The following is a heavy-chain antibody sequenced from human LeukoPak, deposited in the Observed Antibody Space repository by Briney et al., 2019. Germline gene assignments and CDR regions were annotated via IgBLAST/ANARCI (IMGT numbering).Heavy chain of an antibody. CDR3: ARVRRQVGSRWFDS. D-gene: IGHD1-26*01. V-gene: IGHV3-53*01. J-gene: IGHJ5*01. CDR2: INIGGSV. Sequence: GGSLRLSCAASGFPFTNNYMSWVRQAPGKGLEWVLVINIGGSVSYADSVKGRFTISRDNSNSTLYLQMNSLRAEDTALYYCARVRRQVGSRWFDSWGQGTLVTVSS. CDR1: GFPFTNNY.